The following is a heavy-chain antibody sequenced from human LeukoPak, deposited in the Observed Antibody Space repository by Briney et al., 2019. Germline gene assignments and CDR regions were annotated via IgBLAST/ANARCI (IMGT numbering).Heavy chain of an antibody. Sequence: SVKVSCKASGGIFSSYAISWVRQAPGQGLEWMGRIIPILGIANYAQKFQGRVTITADKSTSTAYMELSSLRSEDTAVYYCARDPRGFGGNEGDYWGQGTLVTVSS. CDR3: ARDPRGFGGNEGDY. D-gene: IGHD3-10*01. J-gene: IGHJ4*02. CDR2: IIPILGIA. V-gene: IGHV1-69*04. CDR1: GGIFSSYA.